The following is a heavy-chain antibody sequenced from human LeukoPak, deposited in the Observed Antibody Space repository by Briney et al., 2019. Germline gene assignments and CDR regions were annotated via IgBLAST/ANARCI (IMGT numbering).Heavy chain of an antibody. J-gene: IGHJ6*02. CDR3: ARVGRASGSLGYGMDV. CDR1: GYIFMNYG. Sequence: ASVKVSCKVSGYIFMNYGITWVRQAPGQGLEWMGWISAYNGNTNYAQKFQDRVTMTTDTSTRTAYMELRSLKFDDTAVYYCARVGRASGSLGYGMDVWGLGTTVTVSS. D-gene: IGHD3-10*01. V-gene: IGHV1-18*01. CDR2: ISAYNGNT.